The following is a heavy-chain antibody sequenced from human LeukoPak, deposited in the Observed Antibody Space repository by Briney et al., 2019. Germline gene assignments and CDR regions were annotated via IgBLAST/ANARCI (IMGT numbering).Heavy chain of an antibody. CDR3: ARGPRYSSGWHRTFYYDSSGTGVDY. D-gene: IGHD3-22*01. Sequence: PGGSLRLSCAASGFTFSSYAMHWVRQAPGKGLEYVSAISSNGGSTYYANSVKGRFTISRDNSKNTLYLQMGSLRAEDMAVYYCARGPRYSSGWHRTFYYDSSGTGVDYWGQGTLVTVSS. CDR2: ISSNGGST. V-gene: IGHV3-64*01. CDR1: GFTFSSYA. J-gene: IGHJ4*02.